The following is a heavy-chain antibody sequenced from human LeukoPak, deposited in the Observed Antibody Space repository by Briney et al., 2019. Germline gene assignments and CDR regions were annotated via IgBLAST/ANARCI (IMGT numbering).Heavy chain of an antibody. J-gene: IGHJ6*03. CDR2: MNPNSGNT. Sequence: ASVKVSCKASGYTFTGYYMHWVRQAPGQGLEWMGWMNPNSGNTGYTQKFQGRVTMTRNTSISTAYMELSSLRFDDTAVYYCARRRLDYMDVWGKGTTVTVSS. CDR1: GYTFTGYY. D-gene: IGHD4-17*01. CDR3: ARRRLDYMDV. V-gene: IGHV1-8*02.